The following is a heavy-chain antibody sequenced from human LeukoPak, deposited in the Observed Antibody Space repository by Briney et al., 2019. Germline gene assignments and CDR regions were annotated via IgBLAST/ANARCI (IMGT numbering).Heavy chain of an antibody. Sequence: ASVKVSCKASGYTFTSYYMHWVRQAPGQGLEWMGIINPSGGSTSYAQKFQGRVTMTRDTSTSTVYMELSSLRSEDTAVYYCARAYCGGDCYLPSYCYGMDVWGQGTTVTVSS. CDR1: GYTFTSYY. J-gene: IGHJ6*02. CDR2: INPSGGST. V-gene: IGHV1-46*01. D-gene: IGHD2-21*02. CDR3: ARAYCGGDCYLPSYCYGMDV.